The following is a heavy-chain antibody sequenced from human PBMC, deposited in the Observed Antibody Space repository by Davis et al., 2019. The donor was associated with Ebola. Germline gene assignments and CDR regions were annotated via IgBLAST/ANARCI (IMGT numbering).Heavy chain of an antibody. CDR1: GYTFTGYY. CDR3: ARDRDPQWRGRYFDY. CDR2: INPNSGGT. J-gene: IGHJ4*02. D-gene: IGHD6-19*01. Sequence: ASVKVSCKASGYTFTGYYMHWVRQAPGQGLEWMGWINPNSGGTNYAQKFQGRVTMTRDTSISTAYMELSRLRSDDTAVYYCARDRDPQWRGRYFDYWGQGTLVTVSS. V-gene: IGHV1-2*02.